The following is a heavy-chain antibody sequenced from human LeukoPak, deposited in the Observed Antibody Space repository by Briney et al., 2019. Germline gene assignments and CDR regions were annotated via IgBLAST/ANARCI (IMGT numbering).Heavy chain of an antibody. J-gene: IGHJ3*02. V-gene: IGHV3-30-3*01. CDR2: ISYGGSNK. CDR3: ATGIGYDAFDI. D-gene: IGHD1-1*01. Sequence: GGSLRLSCAASGFIFSDYYMTWIRQAPGKGLEWVAVISYGGSNKYYADSVKGRFTISRDNSKNTLYLQMNSLRADDTAVYYCATGIGYDAFDIWGQGTMVTVSS. CDR1: GFIFSDYY.